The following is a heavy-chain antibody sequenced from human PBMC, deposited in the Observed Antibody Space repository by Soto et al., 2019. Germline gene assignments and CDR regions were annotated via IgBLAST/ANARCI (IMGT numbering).Heavy chain of an antibody. Sequence: AESLSITWFVSGASIINSSYDWGGLRETPGKGLEWIESLYERGIVYYSLCVKSRGTMSVDTSTNRFCLKLTSVTAGERGVYYCWKGGVAGGGTVLDHWGQGTMVTVSS. CDR3: WKGGVAGGGTVLDH. D-gene: IGHD1-1*01. V-gene: IGHV4-39*02. CDR1: GASIINSSYD. CDR2: LYERGIV. J-gene: IGHJ4*02.